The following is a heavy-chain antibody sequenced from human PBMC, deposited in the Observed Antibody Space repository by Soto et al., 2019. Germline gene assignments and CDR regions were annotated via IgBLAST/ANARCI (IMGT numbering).Heavy chain of an antibody. V-gene: IGHV4-39*01. D-gene: IGHD2-8*01. CDR1: VVSRPTTSFY. CDR2: VDSSGST. Sequence: PSETLSLTCSVSGGTVSVVSRPTTSFYWGWIRQPPGKGLQWVGSVDSSGSTYYNPSLKSRVTISVDTSKNQFFLKLTSVTAADTAVYYCARLLTYWGHGILVTVSS. J-gene: IGHJ4*01. CDR3: ARLLTY.